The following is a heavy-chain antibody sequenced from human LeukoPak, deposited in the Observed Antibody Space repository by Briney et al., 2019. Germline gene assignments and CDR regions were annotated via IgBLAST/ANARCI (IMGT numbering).Heavy chain of an antibody. J-gene: IGHJ4*02. CDR2: IRYDGSST. Sequence: PGGSLRLSCAASGFTFSNYAMHWVRQAPGKGLEWVAIIRYDGSSTYYADSMKGRFTISRDNSKNTLYLQMNRLRTEDTAMYYCAKLEDYGDYGSFDFWGQGTMVTVSS. CDR3: AKLEDYGDYGSFDF. V-gene: IGHV3-30*02. D-gene: IGHD4-17*01. CDR1: GFTFSNYA.